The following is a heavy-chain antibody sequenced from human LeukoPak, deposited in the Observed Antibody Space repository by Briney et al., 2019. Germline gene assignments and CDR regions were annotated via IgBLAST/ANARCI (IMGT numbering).Heavy chain of an antibody. CDR3: ARDFGWLSGFDN. CDR1: GFTFSSYA. V-gene: IGHV3-30-3*01. D-gene: IGHD3-9*01. J-gene: IGHJ4*02. Sequence: GGSLRLSCAASGFTFSSYAIHWVRQAPGKGLEWVAIISYDGTNKYYADSVRGRFTISRDNSKNTLYLQMNSLRAEDTAVYYCARDFGWLSGFDNWGQGTLVSVSS. CDR2: ISYDGTNK.